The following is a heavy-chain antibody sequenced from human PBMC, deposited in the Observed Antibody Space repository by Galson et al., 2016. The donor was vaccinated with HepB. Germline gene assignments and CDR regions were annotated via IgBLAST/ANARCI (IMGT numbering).Heavy chain of an antibody. J-gene: IGHJ4*02. D-gene: IGHD3-22*01. Sequence: SLRLSCAASGFSFNSYAMSWVRQAPGKGLEWVSEISGRGHNTDYADSVKGRFTISRDNSKNTLYLQMNSLRAEDTAVYYCAVEYNYETKGYVHFWGQGSLLTVS. V-gene: IGHV3-23*01. CDR3: AVEYNYETKGYVHF. CDR1: GFSFNSYA. CDR2: ISGRGHNT.